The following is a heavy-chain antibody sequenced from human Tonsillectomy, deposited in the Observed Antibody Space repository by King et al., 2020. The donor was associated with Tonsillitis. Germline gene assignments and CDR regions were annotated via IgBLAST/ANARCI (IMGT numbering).Heavy chain of an antibody. J-gene: IGHJ4*02. CDR2: ISYDGYKK. Sequence: VQLVESGGGVVQPGRSLRLSCAASGFTFSSYGMHWVRQAPGKGLEWVAVISYDGYKKYYADSVKGRFTISRDNSKSTLYLQMNSLRAEDTAVYYCAKPRWLQSLDANFDSWGQGTLVTVSS. V-gene: IGHV3-30*18. CDR1: GFTFSSYG. CDR3: AKPRWLQSLDANFDS. D-gene: IGHD5-24*01.